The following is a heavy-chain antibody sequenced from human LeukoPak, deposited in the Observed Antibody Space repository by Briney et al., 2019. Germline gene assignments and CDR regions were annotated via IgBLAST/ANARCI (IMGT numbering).Heavy chain of an antibody. CDR2: INSDGSST. D-gene: IGHD5-12*01. CDR1: GFTLSGNW. CDR3: AGTRQGWLPQYYFDY. J-gene: IGHJ4*02. V-gene: IGHV3-74*01. Sequence: GGSLRLSCAASGFTLSGNWMHWVRQAPGKGLVWVSRINSDGSSTSYADSVKGRFTISRDNAKNTLYLQMNSLRAEDTAVYYCAGTRQGWLPQYYFDYWGQGTLVTVSS.